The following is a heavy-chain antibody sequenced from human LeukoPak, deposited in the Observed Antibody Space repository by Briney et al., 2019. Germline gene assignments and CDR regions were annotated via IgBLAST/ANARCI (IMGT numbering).Heavy chain of an antibody. Sequence: ASVKVSCKASGYTFTSYGISWVRQAPGQGLEWMGWISAYNGNTNYAQKLQGRVTMTTDTSTSTAYMELRSLRSDDTAVYYCARGSRRNHIAARPGGYWGQGTLVTVSS. J-gene: IGHJ4*02. CDR1: GYTFTSYG. CDR2: ISAYNGNT. CDR3: ARGSRRNHIAARPGGY. V-gene: IGHV1-18*01. D-gene: IGHD6-6*01.